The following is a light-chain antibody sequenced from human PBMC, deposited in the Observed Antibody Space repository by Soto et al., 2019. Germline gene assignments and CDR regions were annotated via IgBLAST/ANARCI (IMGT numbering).Light chain of an antibody. V-gene: IGKV1-39*01. J-gene: IGKJ2*01. CDR1: QCISSY. CDR2: TAS. Sequence: DIQMTQSPSSLSASVGDRVTITCRASQCISSYLNWYQQRPGKAPKVLIYTASSLQSGVPSRFSGSGSGTDFTLTISSLQPEDFATYYCQQSYSTPRTFGQGTKLEIK. CDR3: QQSYSTPRT.